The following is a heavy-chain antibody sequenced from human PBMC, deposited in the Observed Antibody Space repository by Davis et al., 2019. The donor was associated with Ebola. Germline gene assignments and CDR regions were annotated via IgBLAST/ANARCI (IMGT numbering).Heavy chain of an antibody. CDR3: ARAGFGEIYFDY. Sequence: GESPKTSCAASGFTFSSYDMHWVRQATGKGLEWVSAIGTAGDTYYPGSVKGRFTISREKAKNSLYLQMNSLRGEDTAVYYCARAGFGEIYFDYWGQGTLVTVSS. D-gene: IGHD3-10*01. CDR2: IGTAGDT. V-gene: IGHV3-13*01. CDR1: GFTFSSYD. J-gene: IGHJ4*02.